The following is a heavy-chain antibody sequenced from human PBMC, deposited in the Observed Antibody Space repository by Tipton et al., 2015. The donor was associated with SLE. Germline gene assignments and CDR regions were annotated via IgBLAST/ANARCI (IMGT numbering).Heavy chain of an antibody. CDR1: GGSISSGSYY. CDR2: IYTSGRT. Sequence: LRLSCTVSGGSISSGSYYWSWIRQPAGKGPEWIGRIYTSGRTNYNPSLKSRVTISVDTSKNQFSLGLSSVTATDTAVYYCARFGGYCSSSSCYEVFDYWGQGTLVTVSS. V-gene: IGHV4-61*02. D-gene: IGHD2-2*01. J-gene: IGHJ4*02. CDR3: ARFGGYCSSSSCYEVFDY.